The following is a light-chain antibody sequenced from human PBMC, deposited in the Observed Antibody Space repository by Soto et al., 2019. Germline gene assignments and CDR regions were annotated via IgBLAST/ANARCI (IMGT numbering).Light chain of an antibody. Sequence: EIVMTQSPATLSVSPGERATLSCRASQSVSSNLAWYQQKPGQAPRRLIFGASIRATGIPARFSGSGSGTDFTLTISRLEPEDFAVYYCQQYGSSPTTFGQGTKVDIK. CDR1: QSVSSN. J-gene: IGKJ1*01. CDR2: GAS. V-gene: IGKV3-20*01. CDR3: QQYGSSPTT.